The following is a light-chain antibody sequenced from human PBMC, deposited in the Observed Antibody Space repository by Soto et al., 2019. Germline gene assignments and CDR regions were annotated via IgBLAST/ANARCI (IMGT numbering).Light chain of an antibody. V-gene: IGLV1-44*01. CDR1: NSNIGRYS. CDR2: SDD. J-gene: IGLJ3*02. Sequence: QSVLTQPPSLSGTPGQRDTISCSGSNSNIGRYSVNWYQHFPGTAPKILIYSDDERTSGVPDRFSGSKSGASASLAISGLQSEDEAEYYCAAWDDNLNGPLFGGGTKLTVL. CDR3: AAWDDNLNGPL.